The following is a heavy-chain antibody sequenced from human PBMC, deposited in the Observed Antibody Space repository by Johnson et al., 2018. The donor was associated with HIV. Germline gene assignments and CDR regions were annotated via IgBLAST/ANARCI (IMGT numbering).Heavy chain of an antibody. D-gene: IGHD2-21*01. Sequence: VQLVESGGGLVQPGGSLRLSCAASGFTVSSNYMSWVRQAPGKGLEWVSTISTAGDTYYPGSVKGRFTISRENAKNSLYLQMNSLRAGDTAVYYCARRAYCGGCSYIGFDLWGQGTKVTVSS. V-gene: IGHV3-13*01. J-gene: IGHJ3*01. CDR2: ISTAGDT. CDR1: GFTVSSNY. CDR3: ARRAYCGGCSYIGFDL.